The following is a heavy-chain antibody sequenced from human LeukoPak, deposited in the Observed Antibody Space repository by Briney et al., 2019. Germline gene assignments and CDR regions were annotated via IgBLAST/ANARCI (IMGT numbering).Heavy chain of an antibody. V-gene: IGHV1-2*02. CDR3: ARGGKQQLVRQNWFDP. CDR2: INPNSGGT. CDR1: GYTFTGYY. Sequence: VASVKVSCKASGYTFTGYYMHWVRQAPGQGLEWMGWINPNSGGTNYAQKFQGRVTMTRDTSISTAYMELSRLRSDDTAVYYCARGGKQQLVRQNWFDPWGQGTLVTVSS. J-gene: IGHJ5*02. D-gene: IGHD6-13*01.